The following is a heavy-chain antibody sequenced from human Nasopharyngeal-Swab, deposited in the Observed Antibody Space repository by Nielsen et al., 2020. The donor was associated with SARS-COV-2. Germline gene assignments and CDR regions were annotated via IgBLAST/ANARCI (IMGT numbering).Heavy chain of an antibody. CDR1: GFTVSSNY. V-gene: IGHV3-53*01. CDR3: ARAQLDFWSGYYQYHLDY. J-gene: IGHJ4*02. D-gene: IGHD3-3*01. Sequence: GESLKISCAASGFTVSSNYMNWVRQAPGKGLEWVSGIYSGGSSYYADSVKGRFTISRDNSKNTLYLQMNSLRAEDTAVYYCARAQLDFWSGYYQYHLDYWSQGTLVTVSS. CDR2: IYSGGSS.